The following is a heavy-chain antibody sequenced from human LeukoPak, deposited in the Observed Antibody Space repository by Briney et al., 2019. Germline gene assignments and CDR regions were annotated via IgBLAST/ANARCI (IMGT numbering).Heavy chain of an antibody. CDR1: GFTFSDYE. J-gene: IGHJ4*02. V-gene: IGHV3-48*03. D-gene: IGHD6-19*01. CDR3: AREGSGWAFDD. Sequence: GGSLKLSCAASGFTFSDYEMNWVRQAPGKGLEWVTYISSTDNTIYYADSVKGRFTISRDNAMNSLYLQMTSLRAEDKALYYCAREGSGWAFDDWGQGTLVTVSS. CDR2: ISSTDNTI.